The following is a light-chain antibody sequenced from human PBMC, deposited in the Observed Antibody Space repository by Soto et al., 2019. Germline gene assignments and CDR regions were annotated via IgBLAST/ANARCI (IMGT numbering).Light chain of an antibody. Sequence: QSALTQPASVSGSPGQSITISCTGTSSDVGAYNFVSWYQRHPGNAPKLMIYDVINRPSGVSNRFSGSKSGNTASLTISGLQAEDGADYYCSSYTSSSTLYVFGTGTKLTVL. J-gene: IGLJ1*01. V-gene: IGLV2-14*01. CDR2: DVI. CDR3: SSYTSSSTLYV. CDR1: SSDVGAYNF.